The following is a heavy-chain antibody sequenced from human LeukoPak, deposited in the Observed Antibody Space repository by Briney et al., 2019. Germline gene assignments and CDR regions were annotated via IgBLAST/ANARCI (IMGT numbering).Heavy chain of an antibody. CDR3: AIIDDYGDYGGY. CDR1: GFTFSSYA. D-gene: IGHD4-17*01. V-gene: IGHV3-23*01. CDR2: ISGSGGST. Sequence: GGSLRLSCAASGFTFSSYAMSWVRQAPGKGLEWVSAISGSGGSTYYADSVKGRFTISRENSKNTLYLQMNSLRAEDTAVYYCAIIDDYGDYGGYWGQGTLVTVSS. J-gene: IGHJ4*02.